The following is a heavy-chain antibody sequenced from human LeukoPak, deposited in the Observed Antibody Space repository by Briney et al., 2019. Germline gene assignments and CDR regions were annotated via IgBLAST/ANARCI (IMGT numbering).Heavy chain of an antibody. D-gene: IGHD3-3*01. CDR2: ISGGGSKI. CDR3: ARTPTYGFWSGYTLDV. V-gene: IGHV3-48*03. CDR1: GFTFSTFE. J-gene: IGHJ6*02. Sequence: GGSLRLSCAASGFTFSTFEMNWVRQAPGKGLEWVSYISGGGSKIYYADSVKGRFTVSRDDAKNSLYLQMDSLRAEDTAVYYCARTPTYGFWSGYTLDVWGQGTTVTVSS.